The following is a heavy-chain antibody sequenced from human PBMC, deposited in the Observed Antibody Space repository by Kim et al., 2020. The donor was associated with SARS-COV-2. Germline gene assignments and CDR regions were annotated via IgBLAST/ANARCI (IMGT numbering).Heavy chain of an antibody. CDR3: ARHIWGYSSGWYYYYGMDV. CDR1: GYSFTSYW. V-gene: IGHV5-51*01. D-gene: IGHD6-19*01. Sequence: GASLKISCKGSGYSFTSYWIGWVRQMPGKGLEWMGIIYPGDSDTRYSPSFQGQVTISADKSISTAYLQWSSLKASDTAMYYCARHIWGYSSGWYYYYGMDVWGQGTTVTVSS. CDR2: IYPGDSDT. J-gene: IGHJ6*02.